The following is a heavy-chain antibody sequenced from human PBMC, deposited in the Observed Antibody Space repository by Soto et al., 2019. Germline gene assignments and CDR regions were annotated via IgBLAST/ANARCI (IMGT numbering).Heavy chain of an antibody. CDR3: ARGRYWDY. Sequence: QVHLVQSGAEVKKPGASVKVSCKASGYTFTSYGITWVRQAPGQGLEWMGWISAHNGNTDYAQKLQGRVIVTRVTCASTAYMEVRSLRSDDTAVYYCARGRYWDYCGQGALVTVSS. V-gene: IGHV1-18*01. J-gene: IGHJ4*02. CDR1: GYTFTSYG. CDR2: ISAHNGNT. D-gene: IGHD2-8*02.